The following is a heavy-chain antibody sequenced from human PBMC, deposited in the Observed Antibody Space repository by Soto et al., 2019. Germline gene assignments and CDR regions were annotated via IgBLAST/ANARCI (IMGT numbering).Heavy chain of an antibody. CDR2: IYYSGST. CDR1: GDSISSSTYF. CDR3: ARHLGEGYFDY. Sequence: PSETLSLTCTVSGDSISSSTYFWGWVRQPPGKGLEWIGSIYYSGSTYYNPSLKSRVTISVDTSKNHFSLKLSSVTAADTAVYYCARHLGEGYFDYSGQGTLVPVSS. V-gene: IGHV4-39*01. J-gene: IGHJ4*02.